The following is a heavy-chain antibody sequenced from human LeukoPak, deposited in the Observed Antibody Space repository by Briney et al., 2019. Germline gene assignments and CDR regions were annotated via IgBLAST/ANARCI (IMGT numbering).Heavy chain of an antibody. V-gene: IGHV3-7*01. Sequence: GRSLRPSCAPSGFTPSSYVMHWVRQAPGKGLEGLANIKQDGSENYYVHSVKGRFNIYRDNAKNSVYLQMNSLRADDTAVYYCARDEATMVRGHDYWGQGTLVTVPS. CDR2: IKQDGSEN. CDR1: GFTPSSYV. D-gene: IGHD3-10*01. CDR3: ARDEATMVRGHDY. J-gene: IGHJ4*02.